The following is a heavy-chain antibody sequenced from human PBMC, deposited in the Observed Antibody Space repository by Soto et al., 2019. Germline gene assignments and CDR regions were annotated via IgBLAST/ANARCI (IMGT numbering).Heavy chain of an antibody. D-gene: IGHD3-10*01. V-gene: IGHV1-3*04. CDR1: GYTFSSNA. CDR3: TRRSPRFGIDN. CDR2: IHTGSGDT. Sequence: QVQLVQSGAEVKKPGASVKVSCKASGYTFSSNAMHWVRQAPEQRLEWMGWIHTGSGDTKYSQKFQDRVTITRDTSASTAYMELSSLRSEDTAIYYCTRRSPRFGIDNWGQGTLVTVSS. J-gene: IGHJ4*02.